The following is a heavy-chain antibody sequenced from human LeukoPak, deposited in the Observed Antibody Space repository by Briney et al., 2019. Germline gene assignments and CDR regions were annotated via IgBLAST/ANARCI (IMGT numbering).Heavy chain of an antibody. CDR1: GGSISSYY. J-gene: IGHJ6*02. Sequence: PSETLSLTCTASGGSISSYYWSWIRQPPGKGLEWIGSIYYSGSTNYIPSLKSRVTISVDTSKNQFSLKLSSVTAADTAVYYCARDTVLLWFGDPAYYYYYGMDVWGQGTTVTVSS. CDR3: ARDTVLLWFGDPAYYYYYGMDV. CDR2: IYYSGST. D-gene: IGHD3-10*01. V-gene: IGHV4-59*01.